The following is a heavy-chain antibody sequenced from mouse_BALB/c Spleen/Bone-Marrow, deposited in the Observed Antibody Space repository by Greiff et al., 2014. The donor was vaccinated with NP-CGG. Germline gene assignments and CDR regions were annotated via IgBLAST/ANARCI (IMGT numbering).Heavy chain of an antibody. V-gene: IGHV14-3*02. CDR3: AGFGITKEEGYYYAMDY. CDR1: GFNIKDTY. CDR2: IDPANGNT. Sequence: EVQLVESGAELVKPGASVKLSCTASGFNIKDTYMHWVKQRPEQGLEWIGRIDPANGNTKYDPKFQGKATITANTSSNTAYLQLSSLTSEDTAVYYCAGFGITKEEGYYYAMDYWGQGTSVTVSS. J-gene: IGHJ4*01. D-gene: IGHD2-4*01.